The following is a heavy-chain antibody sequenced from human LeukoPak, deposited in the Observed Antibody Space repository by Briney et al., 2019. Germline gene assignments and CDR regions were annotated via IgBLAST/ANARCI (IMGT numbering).Heavy chain of an antibody. Sequence: GGSLRLSCEASGFTFSAYAMTWVRQAPGKGLEWVSSISSSSSYIYYGDSIKDRFTISRDNGKNSLYLQTNSLRGEDTVVYCCARHRPRLSLDVWGQGTTVTFS. V-gene: IGHV3-21*01. D-gene: IGHD3-10*01. CDR2: ISSSSSYI. CDR1: GFTFSAYA. J-gene: IGHJ6*01. CDR3: ARHRPRLSLDV.